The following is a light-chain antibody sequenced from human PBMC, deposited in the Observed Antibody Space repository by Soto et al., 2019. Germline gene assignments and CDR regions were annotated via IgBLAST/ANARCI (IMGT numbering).Light chain of an antibody. V-gene: IGKV1-5*03. Sequence: DIQMTQSPPTLSASVGDRVTITCRATQTISNFLAWYQQKPGKAPKLLIYKTSTLESGVPSRFSGSGSGTEFTLTISSLQPDDSAIYYCQQYNSFSTFGQGTKVDIK. CDR1: QTISNF. CDR2: KTS. CDR3: QQYNSFST. J-gene: IGKJ1*01.